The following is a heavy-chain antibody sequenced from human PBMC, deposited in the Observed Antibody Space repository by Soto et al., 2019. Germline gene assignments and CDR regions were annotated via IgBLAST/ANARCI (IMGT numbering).Heavy chain of an antibody. J-gene: IGHJ4*02. Sequence: GGSLRLSCAASGFIFSSYNMNWVRQAPGKGLEWVAVIWYDGSNKYYADSVKGRFTISRDNSKNTLYLQMNSLRAEDTAVYYCARDRGYYVNYFDYWGQGTLVTVSS. V-gene: IGHV3-33*08. D-gene: IGHD3-22*01. CDR3: ARDRGYYVNYFDY. CDR1: GFIFSSYN. CDR2: IWYDGSNK.